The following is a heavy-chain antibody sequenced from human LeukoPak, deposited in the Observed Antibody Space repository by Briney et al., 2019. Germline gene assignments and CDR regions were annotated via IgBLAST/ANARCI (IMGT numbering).Heavy chain of an antibody. CDR2: IKQDGSEK. CDR1: GFTFSSYW. D-gene: IGHD3-22*01. J-gene: IGHJ4*02. CDR3: ARCYYDSSGSHFDY. V-gene: IGHV3-7*01. Sequence: PGGSLRLSCAASGFTFSSYWMSWVRLAPGKGLEWVANIKQDGSEKYYVDSVKGRFTISRDNAKNSLYLQMNSLRAEDTAVYYCARCYYDSSGSHFDYWGQGTLVTVSS.